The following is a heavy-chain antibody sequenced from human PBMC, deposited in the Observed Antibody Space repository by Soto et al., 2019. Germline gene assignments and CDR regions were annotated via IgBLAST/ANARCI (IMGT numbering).Heavy chain of an antibody. V-gene: IGHV4-34*01. J-gene: IGHJ4*02. CDR2: INHSGSA. CDR3: ARGLISGSHYSGGWYYFDS. CDR1: GGSFSDYI. D-gene: IGHD1-26*01. Sequence: SETLSLTCDVYGGSFSDYIWTWIRQTPGKGLQWIGQINHSGSANYNPSLKSRVTISVHTSSSQFSLELSSVTAACTVVYYCARGLISGSHYSGGWYYFDSWGQGTQVTVSS.